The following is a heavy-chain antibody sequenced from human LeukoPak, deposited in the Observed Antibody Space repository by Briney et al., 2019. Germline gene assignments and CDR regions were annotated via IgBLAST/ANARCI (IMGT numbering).Heavy chain of an antibody. J-gene: IGHJ4*02. D-gene: IGHD6-13*01. Sequence: SETLSLTCAVSGGSIDSRNWWSWVRQSPGKGLEWIAEIYYNENTNYNPSLKSRVTMSVDRSKSQFSMVLSSVTAADTAVYYCARDPVAAAGTAFDYWGQGILVTVSS. CDR3: ARDPVAAAGTAFDY. CDR2: IYYNENT. V-gene: IGHV4-4*02. CDR1: GGSIDSRNW.